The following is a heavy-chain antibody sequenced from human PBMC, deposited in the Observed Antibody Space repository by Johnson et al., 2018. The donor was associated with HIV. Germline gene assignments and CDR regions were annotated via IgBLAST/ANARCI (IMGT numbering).Heavy chain of an antibody. J-gene: IGHJ3*02. Sequence: VQLVESGGGLVQPGGSLRLSCAASGFILSSYWMSWVRHAPGKGLEWVSGINWNGGSTGYADSVKGRFTISRDNAKNSLYLQMNSLRAEDTALYYCARSTVGATTGGAFDIWGQGTVVTVAS. V-gene: IGHV3-20*04. D-gene: IGHD1-26*01. CDR3: ARSTVGATTGGAFDI. CDR1: GFILSSYW. CDR2: INWNGGST.